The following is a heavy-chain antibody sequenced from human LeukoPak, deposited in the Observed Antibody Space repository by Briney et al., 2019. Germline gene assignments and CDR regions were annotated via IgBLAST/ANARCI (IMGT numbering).Heavy chain of an antibody. CDR1: GFPFSNYA. D-gene: IGHD3-22*01. V-gene: IGHV3-30-3*01. CDR2: ISYDGSNK. CDR3: ARDPEGSGSRWFDP. J-gene: IGHJ5*02. Sequence: GGSLRLSCAASGFPFSNYAIHWVRQAPGKGLEWVAVISYDGSNKYYADSVKGRFTISRDNSKNTLYLQMNSLRAEDTAVYYCARDPEGSGSRWFDPWGQGTLVTVSS.